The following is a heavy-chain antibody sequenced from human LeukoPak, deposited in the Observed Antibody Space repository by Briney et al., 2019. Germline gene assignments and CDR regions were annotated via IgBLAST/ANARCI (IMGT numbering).Heavy chain of an antibody. D-gene: IGHD1-26*01. CDR3: ARGGSSRYFQH. Sequence: ASVKVSCTASGYTFTSYYMHWVRQAPGQGLEWMGIINPSGGSTSYAQKFQGRVTMTRDTPTSTVYMELSSLRSEDTAVYYCARGGSSRYFQHWGQGTLVTVSS. J-gene: IGHJ1*01. CDR1: GYTFTSYY. V-gene: IGHV1-46*01. CDR2: INPSGGST.